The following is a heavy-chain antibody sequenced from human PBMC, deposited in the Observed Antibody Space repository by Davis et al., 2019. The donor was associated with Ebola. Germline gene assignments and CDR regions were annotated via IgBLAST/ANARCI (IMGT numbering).Heavy chain of an antibody. CDR2: ISSDGSST. V-gene: IGHV3-74*01. CDR1: GFTFSSYW. Sequence: PGGSLRLSCSASGFTFSSYWMHWVRQAPGKGLVWVSRISSDGSSTSYADSVRGRFTISRDNAKNTLYLQMDSLRAEDTAVYHCARVIHFPSIGTDVWGQGATVTVSS. D-gene: IGHD2/OR15-2a*01. J-gene: IGHJ6*02. CDR3: ARVIHFPSIGTDV.